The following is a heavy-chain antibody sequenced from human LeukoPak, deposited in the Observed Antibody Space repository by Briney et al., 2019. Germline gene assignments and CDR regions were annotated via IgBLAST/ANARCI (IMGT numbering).Heavy chain of an antibody. CDR1: GDSISSSDYY. D-gene: IGHD3-16*02. CDR2: IHSSGNI. Sequence: SQTLSLTCTVSGDSISSSDYYWGWIRQPPGKGLEWIGSIHSSGNIYYNPSLKSRVTISLDTSNNQFSLRLFSVSAADTAVYYCARGRYNSKTDFDYWGQGTLVTVSS. J-gene: IGHJ4*02. V-gene: IGHV4-39*07. CDR3: ARGRYNSKTDFDY.